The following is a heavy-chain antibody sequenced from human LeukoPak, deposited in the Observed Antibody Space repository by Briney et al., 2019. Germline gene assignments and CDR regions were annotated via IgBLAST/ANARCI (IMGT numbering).Heavy chain of an antibody. CDR2: IQLRMHGETT. Sequence: GGSLSLSCDVSGLDLSIAWMIWLRQTPGKGLEWVGRIQLRMHGETTDYAAPVESRFHSSRDDSRNTVTLHMYGLKTEDTAIYYCAHIGKAPAVLEHWGQGGLVTVSS. CDR1: GLDLSIAW. CDR3: AHIGKAPAVLEH. V-gene: IGHV3-15*01. D-gene: IGHD2-21*01. J-gene: IGHJ4*02.